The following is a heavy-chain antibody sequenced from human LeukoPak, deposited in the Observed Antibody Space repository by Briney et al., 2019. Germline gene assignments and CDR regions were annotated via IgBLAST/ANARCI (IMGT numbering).Heavy chain of an antibody. Sequence: SVKVSCKASGGTFSSYAISWVRQAPGQGLEWMGRIIPILGIANYAQKFQGRVTITADKSTSTAYMELSSLRSEDTAVYYCASDNGGNWYYFDYWGQGTLVTVSS. D-gene: IGHD4-23*01. J-gene: IGHJ4*02. V-gene: IGHV1-69*04. CDR1: GGTFSSYA. CDR3: ASDNGGNWYYFDY. CDR2: IIPILGIA.